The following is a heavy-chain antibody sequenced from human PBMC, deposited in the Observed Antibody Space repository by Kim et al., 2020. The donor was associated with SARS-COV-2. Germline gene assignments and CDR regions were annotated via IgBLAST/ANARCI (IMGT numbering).Heavy chain of an antibody. V-gene: IGHV1-8*01. J-gene: IGHJ4*02. CDR3: ARSSVDSSGYYLGY. D-gene: IGHD3-22*01. Sequence: AQEFQGRVTMTRNTSISTAYMELSSLRSEDTAVYYCARSSVDSSGYYLGYWGQGTLVTVSS.